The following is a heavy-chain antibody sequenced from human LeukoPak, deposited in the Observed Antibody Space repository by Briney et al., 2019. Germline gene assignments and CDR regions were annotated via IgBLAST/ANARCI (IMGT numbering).Heavy chain of an antibody. D-gene: IGHD2-2*01. J-gene: IGHJ6*02. V-gene: IGHV3-74*01. CDR3: AGVRPGSTTNGNYGMDV. CDR2: INSDGSSI. Sequence: GGSLRLSCAASGFTFSTYWMHWVRQAPGKGLVWVSRINSDGSSISYADSVKGRFTISRDNAKNTLYLQMNRLRAEDTAVYYCAGVRPGSTTNGNYGMDVWGQGTTVTVSS. CDR1: GFTFSTYW.